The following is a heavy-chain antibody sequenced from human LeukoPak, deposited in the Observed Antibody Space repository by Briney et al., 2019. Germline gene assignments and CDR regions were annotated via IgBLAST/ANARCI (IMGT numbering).Heavy chain of an antibody. CDR1: GYTFSSFG. D-gene: IGHD4-11*01. CDR3: AHSSNLPENIPLDY. CDR2: ISSYNGNT. V-gene: IGHV1-18*01. Sequence: ASVKVSCKASGYTFSSFGFTWVRQAPGQRLEWMGWISSYNGNTNYAQKFQGRVTMTTDTSTSTAYMELRSLRSDDTAVYYCAHSSNLPENIPLDYWGQGTLVTVSS. J-gene: IGHJ4*02.